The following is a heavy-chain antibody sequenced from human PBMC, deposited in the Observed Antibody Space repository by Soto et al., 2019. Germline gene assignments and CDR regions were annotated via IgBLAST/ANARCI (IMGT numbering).Heavy chain of an antibody. CDR1: GYTFTNYA. CDR2: INAGNGNT. V-gene: IGHV1-3*01. CDR3: ATTDSSGWYNY. D-gene: IGHD6-19*01. Sequence: GASVKVSCKSSGYTFTNYAMHWVRKAPGQRLEWMGWINAGNGNTKYSQKFQGRVTITRDTSASTAYMELSSLRSEDTAMYYCATTDSSGWYNYWGQGTLVTVSS. J-gene: IGHJ4*02.